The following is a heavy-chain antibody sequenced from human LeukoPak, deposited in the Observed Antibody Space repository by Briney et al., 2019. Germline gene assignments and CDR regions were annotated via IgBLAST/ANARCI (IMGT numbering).Heavy chain of an antibody. CDR2: IYHSGST. J-gene: IGHJ5*02. CDR3: ARGAYGLTTGFDP. V-gene: IGHV4-30-2*01. Sequence: SETLSLTCAVSGGSISSGGYSWSWIRQPPGKGLEWIGYIYHSGSTYYNPSLKSRATISVDRSKNQFSLKLSSVTAADTAVYYCARGAYGLTTGFDPWGQGTLVTVSS. D-gene: IGHD1-1*01. CDR1: GGSISSGGYS.